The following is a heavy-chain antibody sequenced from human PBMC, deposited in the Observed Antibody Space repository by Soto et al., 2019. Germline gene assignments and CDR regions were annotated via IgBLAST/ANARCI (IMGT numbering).Heavy chain of an antibody. Sequence: EVQLVESGGGLVQPGGSLRLSCAASGFTFSSYSMNCLRQAPGKGLEWVSYISSSSSTIYYADSVKGRFTISRDNAKNARYLQMNRLRAEYTAVYYCAREGREQYYFDYWGQGTLVTVSS. CDR3: AREGREQYYFDY. CDR2: ISSSSSTI. V-gene: IGHV3-48*01. J-gene: IGHJ4*02. D-gene: IGHD1-26*01. CDR1: GFTFSSYS.